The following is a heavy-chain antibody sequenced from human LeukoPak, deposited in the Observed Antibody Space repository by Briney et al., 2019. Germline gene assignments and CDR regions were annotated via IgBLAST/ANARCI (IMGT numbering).Heavy chain of an antibody. CDR1: GFTFCSYA. D-gene: IGHD6-19*01. Sequence: GGSLRLSCAASGFTFCSYAMHWVRQAPGKGLEWVAVISYDGSNKYYADSVKGRFTISRDNSKNTLYLQMNSLRAEDTAVYYCASVAVAGLGGDYWGQGTLVTVSS. CDR3: ASVAVAGLGGDY. V-gene: IGHV3-30-3*01. J-gene: IGHJ4*02. CDR2: ISYDGSNK.